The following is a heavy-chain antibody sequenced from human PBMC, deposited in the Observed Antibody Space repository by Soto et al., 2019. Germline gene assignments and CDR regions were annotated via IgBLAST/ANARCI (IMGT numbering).Heavy chain of an antibody. D-gene: IGHD6-13*01. Sequence: QVQLVQSGAEVKKPGASVTVSCKASGYTFTNYHIHWVRQATGQGLEWMGWMNPNSGDTGYAQKFQGRVTMTRDTPITAAYMELSGLGSEDTAVYYCARGGGGRWYSGDYWGQGTLVTVSS. CDR3: ARGGGGRWYSGDY. CDR2: MNPNSGDT. V-gene: IGHV1-8*01. CDR1: GYTFTNYH. J-gene: IGHJ4*02.